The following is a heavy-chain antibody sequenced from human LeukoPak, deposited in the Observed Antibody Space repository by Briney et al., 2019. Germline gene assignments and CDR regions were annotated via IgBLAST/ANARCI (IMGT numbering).Heavy chain of an antibody. D-gene: IGHD6-19*01. CDR3: ARDPAQNIAVAADFDY. CDR2: INPNSGGT. Sequence: ASVKDSCKASGYTFTGYYMHWVRQAPGQGLEWMGWINPNSGGTNYAQNFEGRVTMTRDTSITTAYIEMSRLRSQDTAVDYRARDPAQNIAVAADFDYWGQGTLVTVSS. V-gene: IGHV1-2*02. J-gene: IGHJ4*02. CDR1: GYTFTGYY.